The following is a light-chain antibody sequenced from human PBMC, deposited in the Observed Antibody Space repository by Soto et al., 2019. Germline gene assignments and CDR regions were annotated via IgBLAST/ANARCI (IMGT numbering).Light chain of an antibody. V-gene: IGKV3-20*01. CDR2: GAS. CDR3: LQHHSFPRT. CDR1: QRVYSGY. Sequence: EIVLTQSPGSLSLSPGERTTLSCRASQRVYSGYLAWYQQKPGQAPRLLIYGASSRATGIPDRFSGSGSGTEFILTISSLQPEDSATYYCLQHHSFPRTFGQGTKV. J-gene: IGKJ1*01.